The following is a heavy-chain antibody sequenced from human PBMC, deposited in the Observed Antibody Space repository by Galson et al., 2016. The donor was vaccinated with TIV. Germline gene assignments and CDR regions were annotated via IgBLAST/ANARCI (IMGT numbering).Heavy chain of an antibody. V-gene: IGHV3-23*01. J-gene: IGHJ4*02. CDR1: GFTFSSYA. CDR3: AKSTNWNYLYYFDH. CDR2: ISAGGGNE. Sequence: CAASGFTFSSYAMSWVRQAPGKGPEWVSAISAGGGNEYYADSVKGRFTISRDNSQNTLYLQMNSLRAEDSAVYYCAKSTNWNYLYYFDHWGQGALVTVSS. D-gene: IGHD1-7*01.